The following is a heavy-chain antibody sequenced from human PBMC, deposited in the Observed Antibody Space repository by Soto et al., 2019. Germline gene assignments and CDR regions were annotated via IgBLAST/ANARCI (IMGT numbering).Heavy chain of an antibody. Sequence: GGSLRLSCAASGFTFSSYGMHWVRQAPGKGLEWVAVIWYDGSNKYYADSVKGRFTISRDNSKNTLYLQMNSLRAEDTAVYYCAKDGVYCSGGSCYARIDYWGQGTLVTVSS. D-gene: IGHD2-15*01. CDR3: AKDGVYCSGGSCYARIDY. V-gene: IGHV3-30*02. CDR2: IWYDGSNK. CDR1: GFTFSSYG. J-gene: IGHJ4*02.